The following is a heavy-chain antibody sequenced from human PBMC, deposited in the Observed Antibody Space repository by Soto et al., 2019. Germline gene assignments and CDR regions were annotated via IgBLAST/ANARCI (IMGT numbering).Heavy chain of an antibody. Sequence: LRLSCAAPGFSFSSYAMCWVRQAPGKGLEWVSGISGSGGNTNYADSVRGRFTISIDNSKNTLYVQMNALTAEDTAVYYCARGTTSTAMPRYYFDYWGQGTLVTVSS. D-gene: IGHD5-18*01. V-gene: IGHV3-23*01. CDR2: ISGSGGNT. J-gene: IGHJ4*02. CDR3: ARGTTSTAMPRYYFDY. CDR1: GFSFSSYA.